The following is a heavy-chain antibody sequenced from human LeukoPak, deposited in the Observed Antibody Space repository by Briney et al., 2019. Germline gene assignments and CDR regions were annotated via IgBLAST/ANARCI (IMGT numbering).Heavy chain of an antibody. D-gene: IGHD5-12*01. CDR2: IIASSGST. CDR3: AKGAYDYIEMGYFDY. V-gene: IGHV3-23*01. CDR1: GFSISNSA. Sequence: GGSLRLSCAASGFSISNSAMSWVRQTPGKGLEWVSLIIASSGSTFYADSVKGRFTISRDNSKNTLFLQMNSLRAEDTAVYYCAKGAYDYIEMGYFDYWGQGTLVTVSS. J-gene: IGHJ4*02.